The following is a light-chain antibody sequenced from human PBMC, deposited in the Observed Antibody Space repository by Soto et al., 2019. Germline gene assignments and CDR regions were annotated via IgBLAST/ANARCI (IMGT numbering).Light chain of an antibody. J-gene: IGKJ4*01. Sequence: DIQMTQSPSSVSASVGDTVTITCRASQNIYFWLAWYQQRPGKAPKFLISGASSLQTGVPSRFSGSRSGTDSTLRITGLQPEDFATYYCQQAHSFPLTFGGGTKVQI. CDR2: GAS. CDR3: QQAHSFPLT. V-gene: IGKV1D-12*01. CDR1: QNIYFW.